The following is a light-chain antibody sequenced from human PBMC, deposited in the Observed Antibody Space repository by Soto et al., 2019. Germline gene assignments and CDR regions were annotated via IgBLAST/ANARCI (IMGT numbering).Light chain of an antibody. CDR2: DAS. CDR1: QSVSSY. CDR3: QQRSNWPMYT. Sequence: EIVLTQSPATLSLSPGERATLSCRASQSVSSYLAWYQQKPGQAPRLLIYDASNRATGIPARFSGSGSGTDFPLTISSLEPEDFAVYHCQQRSNWPMYTFGQGTKLEIK. V-gene: IGKV3-11*01. J-gene: IGKJ2*01.